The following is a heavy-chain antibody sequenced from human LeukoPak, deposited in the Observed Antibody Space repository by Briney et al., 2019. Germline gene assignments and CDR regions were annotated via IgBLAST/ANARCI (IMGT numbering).Heavy chain of an antibody. CDR3: AKDIYSRLGWLVFDY. J-gene: IGHJ4*02. Sequence: GGSLRLSCAASGFTFSSYGMHWVRQAPGKGLEWVAVISYDGSNKYYADSVKGRFTISRDNSKNTLYLQMNSLRAEDTALYYCAKDIYSRLGWLVFDYWGQGTLVTVSS. CDR1: GFTFSSYG. CDR2: ISYDGSNK. V-gene: IGHV3-30*18. D-gene: IGHD6-19*01.